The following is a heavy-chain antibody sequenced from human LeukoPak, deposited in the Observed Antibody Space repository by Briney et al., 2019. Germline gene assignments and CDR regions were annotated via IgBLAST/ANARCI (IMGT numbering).Heavy chain of an antibody. CDR1: GFTFSSYW. D-gene: IGHD4-23*01. Sequence: GGSLRLSCAASGFTFSSYWMSWVRQAPEKGLEWVANIKQDGSEKYYVDSVKGRFTISRDNAKSSLYLQMNSLRVEDTAVYYCARDRSRWYYWGQGTLVTVSS. CDR2: IKQDGSEK. J-gene: IGHJ4*02. V-gene: IGHV3-7*03. CDR3: ARDRSRWYY.